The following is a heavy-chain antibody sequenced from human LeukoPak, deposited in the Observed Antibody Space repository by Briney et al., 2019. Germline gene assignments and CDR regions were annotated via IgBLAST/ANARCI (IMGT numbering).Heavy chain of an antibody. Sequence: PGGSLRLSRAASGFSFSSYSMNGVRPAPRKGLEGVSCISSSRSDLYYADSVKGRFPISRDNAKNSLYLQMHSLRGEDTAVYYCARDSGREGFDYWGQGTLVPVSS. CDR1: GFSFSSYS. D-gene: IGHD3-10*01. CDR2: ISSSRSDL. CDR3: ARDSGREGFDY. V-gene: IGHV3-21*04. J-gene: IGHJ4*02.